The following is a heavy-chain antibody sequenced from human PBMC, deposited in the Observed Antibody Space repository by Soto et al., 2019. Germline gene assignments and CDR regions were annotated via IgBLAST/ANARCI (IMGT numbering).Heavy chain of an antibody. CDR2: FDPEDGET. CDR1: GYTLTELS. Sequence: ASVKVSCKVSGYTLTELSMHWVRQAPGKGLEWMGGFDPEDGETIYAQKFQGRVTMTEDTSTDTAYMELSSLRSDDTAVYYCARGEFHYVILTGKALGYYDGMDVWGQGTTVTGSS. CDR3: ARGEFHYVILTGKALGYYDGMDV. V-gene: IGHV1-24*01. D-gene: IGHD3-9*01. J-gene: IGHJ6*02.